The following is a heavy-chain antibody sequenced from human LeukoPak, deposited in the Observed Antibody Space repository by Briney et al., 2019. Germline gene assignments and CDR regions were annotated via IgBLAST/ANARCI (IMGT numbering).Heavy chain of an antibody. CDR1: GFTFSSYA. D-gene: IGHD3-22*01. V-gene: IGHV3-23*01. CDR3: AKDGGSGYYYFDY. CDR2: ISGSGGST. J-gene: IGHJ4*02. Sequence: QSGGSLRLSCAASGFTFSSYAMSWVRQAPGKGLEWVSAISGSGGSTYYADSVKGRSTISRDNSKNTLYVQMNSLRAEDTAVYYCAKDGGSGYYYFDYWGQGTLVTVSS.